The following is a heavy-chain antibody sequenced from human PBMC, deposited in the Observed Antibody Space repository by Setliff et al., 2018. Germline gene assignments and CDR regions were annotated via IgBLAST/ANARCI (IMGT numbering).Heavy chain of an antibody. CDR1: GYTFTSYA. Sequence: GASVKVSCKASGYTFTSYAISWVRQAPGQGLEWMGGIIPILGIANYAQKFQGRVTITADKSTSTAYMELSSLRSEDTAVYYCARDSRTTVTYYWGQGTLVTVSS. D-gene: IGHD4-17*01. CDR2: IIPILGIA. J-gene: IGHJ4*02. CDR3: ARDSRTTVTYY. V-gene: IGHV1-69*10.